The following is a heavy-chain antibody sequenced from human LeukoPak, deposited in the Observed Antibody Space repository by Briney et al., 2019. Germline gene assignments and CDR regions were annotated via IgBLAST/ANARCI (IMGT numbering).Heavy chain of an antibody. D-gene: IGHD4-17*01. CDR1: GYTFTSYG. CDR2: ISAYNGNT. Sequence: GASVKVSCKASGYTFTSYGISWVRQAPGQGLEWMGWISAYNGNTNYAQKLQGRVTMTTDTSTSTAYMELRSLRSDDTAVYYCARGGMTTVTTFWFDPWGQGTLVTVSS. J-gene: IGHJ5*02. CDR3: ARGGMTTVTTFWFDP. V-gene: IGHV1-18*01.